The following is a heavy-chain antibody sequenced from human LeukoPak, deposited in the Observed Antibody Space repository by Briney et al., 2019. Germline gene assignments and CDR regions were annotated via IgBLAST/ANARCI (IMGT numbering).Heavy chain of an antibody. CDR1: GFTFSSYG. CDR2: ISYDGSNK. V-gene: IGHV3-30*18. CDR3: AKDQVAVAGTVGYFDY. D-gene: IGHD6-19*01. Sequence: GGSLRLSCAASGFTFSSYGMHWVRQAPGKGLEWVAVISYDGSNKYYADSVKGRFTISRDNSKNTLYLQMNSLRAEDTAVYYCAKDQVAVAGTVGYFDYWGQGTLVTVSS. J-gene: IGHJ4*02.